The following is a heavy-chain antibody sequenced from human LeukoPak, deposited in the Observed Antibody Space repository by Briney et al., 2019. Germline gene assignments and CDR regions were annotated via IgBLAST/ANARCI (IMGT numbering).Heavy chain of an antibody. V-gene: IGHV1-2*02. J-gene: IGHJ6*03. CDR3: TRRGSTYYYYMDV. D-gene: IGHD3-10*01. CDR1: GYTFTGYY. CDR2: INPNSGGT. Sequence: ASVKVSCKASGYTFTGYYMHWVRQAPGQGLEWMGWINPNSGGTNYAQKFQGRVTMTRDTSISTAYMELSRLRSDDTAVYYCTRRGSTYYYYMDVWGKGTTVTVSS.